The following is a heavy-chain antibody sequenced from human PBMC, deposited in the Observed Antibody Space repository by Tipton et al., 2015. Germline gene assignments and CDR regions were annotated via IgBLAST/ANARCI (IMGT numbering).Heavy chain of an antibody. J-gene: IGHJ4*02. V-gene: IGHV1-2*02. D-gene: IGHD3-16*01. CDR1: GYSFTDYY. Sequence: QLVQSGAEVKKPGASVKVSCKASGYSFTDYYMHWVRQATGQGLEWMGWIDTNTGGTYSAQRFQGRVTMTRDTSISTTYMELSRLRSDDTAVYYCANVQEGELDYWGQGTLVIVSS. CDR3: ANVQEGELDY. CDR2: IDTNTGGT.